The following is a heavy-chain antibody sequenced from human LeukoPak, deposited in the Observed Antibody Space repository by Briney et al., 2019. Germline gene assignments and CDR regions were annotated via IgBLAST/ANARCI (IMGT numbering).Heavy chain of an antibody. CDR2: IYYTGNT. D-gene: IGHD6-19*01. CDR3: ARQRIAVVDHFDL. V-gene: IGHV4-59*08. CDR1: GGSIGSHY. Sequence: SETLSLTCTVSGGSIGSHYWNWIRQSPGKGLEWIGYIYYTGNTKYNPSLEGRVSMSVDTSKNHFSLNLNSVTATDTAVYYCARQRIAVVDHFDLWGQGTLVAVSS. J-gene: IGHJ4*02.